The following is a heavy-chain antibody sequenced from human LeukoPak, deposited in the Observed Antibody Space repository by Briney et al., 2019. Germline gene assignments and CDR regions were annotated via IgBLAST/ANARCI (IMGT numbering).Heavy chain of an antibody. CDR1: GGSFSGYY. D-gene: IGHD3-10*01. CDR3: ARGRYGSGYYYYYYGMDV. J-gene: IGHJ6*02. CDR2: INHSGST. V-gene: IGHV4-34*01. Sequence: SETLSLTCAVYGGSFSGYYWSWIRQPPGKGLGWIGEINHSGSTNYNPSLKSRVTISVDTSKNQFSLKLSSVTAADTAVYYCARGRYGSGYYYYYYGMDVWGQGTTVTVSS.